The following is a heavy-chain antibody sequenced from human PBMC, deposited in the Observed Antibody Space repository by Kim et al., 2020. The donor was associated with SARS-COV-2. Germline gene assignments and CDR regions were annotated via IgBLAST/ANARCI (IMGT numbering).Heavy chain of an antibody. CDR3: ARHHSSHHPSLYGMDV. V-gene: IGHV5-51*01. J-gene: IGHJ6*02. CDR2: IYPGDSDT. CDR1: GYSFTSYW. Sequence: GESLKISCKGSGYSFTSYWIGWVRQMPGKGLEWMGIIYPGDSDTRYSPSFQGQVTISADKSISTAYLQWSSLKASDTAMYYCARHHSSHHPSLYGMDVWGQGTTVTVSS. D-gene: IGHD6-13*01.